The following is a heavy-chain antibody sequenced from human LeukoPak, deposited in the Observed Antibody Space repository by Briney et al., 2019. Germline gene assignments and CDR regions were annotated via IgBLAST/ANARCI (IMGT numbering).Heavy chain of an antibody. D-gene: IGHD2-2*01. J-gene: IGHJ4*02. CDR3: ASGRTDIVVVPATLRNYYFDY. CDR2: IMPLFGTA. Sequence: GASVKVSCKASGGTFSRYYISWVRQAPGQGLEWMGGIMPLFGTAKHAQKFQGRVTITGDKSTSTAYMELSSLRSEDTAVYYCASGRTDIVVVPATLRNYYFDYWGQGTLVTVSS. CDR1: GGTFSRYY. V-gene: IGHV1-69*06.